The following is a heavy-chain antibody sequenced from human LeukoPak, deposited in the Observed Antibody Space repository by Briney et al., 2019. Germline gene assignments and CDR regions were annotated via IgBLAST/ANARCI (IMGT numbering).Heavy chain of an antibody. CDR2: ISSSGSTV. J-gene: IGHJ4*02. V-gene: IGHV3-48*03. D-gene: IGHD4-17*01. CDR3: ARLLYGDYG. Sequence: PGGSLRLSCAASGFTFSSYEMNWVRQAPGKGLEWVSYISSSGSTVYYADSVKGRFTISRDNTKNSLYLQMNSRRAEDTAVYYCARLLYGDYGWVQGALVSVSS. CDR1: GFTFSSYE.